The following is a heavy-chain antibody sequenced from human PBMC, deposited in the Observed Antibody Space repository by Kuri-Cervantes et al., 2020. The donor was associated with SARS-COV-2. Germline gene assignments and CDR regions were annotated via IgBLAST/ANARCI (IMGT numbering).Heavy chain of an antibody. V-gene: IGHV4-4*02. D-gene: IGHD4-11*01. J-gene: IGHJ4*02. CDR2: IHHSGDT. CDR1: GGSLTITNW. Sequence: SETLSLTCAVSGGSLTITNWWSWVRQPPGKGLEWIGEIHHSGDTSYNSSLKSRVTISLDKSKNQFSLKLNSVTAADTAVYYCANLGPGGHAYSFLDYWAREPWSPSPQ. CDR3: ANLGPGGHAYSFLDY.